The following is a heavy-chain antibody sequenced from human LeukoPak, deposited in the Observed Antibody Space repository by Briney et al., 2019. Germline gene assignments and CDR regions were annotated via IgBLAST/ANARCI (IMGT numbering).Heavy chain of an antibody. CDR3: AKLQGRDYDILTGYYSPNYYFDY. CDR1: GFTFSSYA. J-gene: IGHJ4*02. D-gene: IGHD3-9*01. Sequence: PGGSLRLSCAASGFTFSSYAMSWVRQAPGKGLEWVSAISGSGGSTYYADSVKGRFTISRDNSKNTLYLQMNSLRAEDTAVYYCAKLQGRDYDILTGYYSPNYYFDYWGQGTLVRVSS. CDR2: ISGSGGST. V-gene: IGHV3-23*01.